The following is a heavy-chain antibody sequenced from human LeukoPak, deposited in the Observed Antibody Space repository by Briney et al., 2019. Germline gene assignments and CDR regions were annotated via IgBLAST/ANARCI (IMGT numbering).Heavy chain of an antibody. CDR2: ITGDGAGT. V-gene: IGHV3-43*02. CDR3: TKGRVATVGGAKYAMDV. J-gene: IGHJ6*02. D-gene: IGHD5-12*01. Sequence: GGSLILFCAASGFIFDDYAMHWVRRAPGKGLEWVSLITGDGAGTYYEDSVRGRFTISRDNSKNSLYLIMNSLRTEDTALYYCTKGRVATVGGAKYAMDVWGQGTTVTVSS. CDR1: GFIFDDYA.